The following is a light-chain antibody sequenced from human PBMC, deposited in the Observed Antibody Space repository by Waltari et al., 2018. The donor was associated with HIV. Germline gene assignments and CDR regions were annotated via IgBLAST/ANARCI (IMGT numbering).Light chain of an antibody. V-gene: IGLV1-40*01. CDR1: SSNIGAGYD. Sequence: QSVLTQPPSVSGAPGQRVTIPCTGSSSNIGAGYDIHWYQQRPGTAPKLLIYGSGNRPSGVPDRFSGSKSGTSASLAITGLQAEDEADYYCQSYDSSLTGSVFGGGTKLTVL. CDR3: QSYDSSLTGSV. CDR2: GSG. J-gene: IGLJ2*01.